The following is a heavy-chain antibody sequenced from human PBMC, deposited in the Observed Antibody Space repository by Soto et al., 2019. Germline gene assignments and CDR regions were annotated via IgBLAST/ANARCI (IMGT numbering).Heavy chain of an antibody. J-gene: IGHJ4*02. D-gene: IGHD6-25*01. Sequence: QVQLVQSGAEVKKPGASVKVSCKASGYTFTSYGISWVRQAPGQGLEWMGWISAYNGNTNYTQNLQGRVTKTTDTSTTTAYMELRSLSSDDTAVYYCAREDVEMPTIAAYCGQGTLVTVSS. CDR2: ISAYNGNT. V-gene: IGHV1-18*01. CDR1: GYTFTSYG. CDR3: AREDVEMPTIAAY.